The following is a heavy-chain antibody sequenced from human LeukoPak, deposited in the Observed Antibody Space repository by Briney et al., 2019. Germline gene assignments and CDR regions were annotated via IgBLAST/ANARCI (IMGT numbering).Heavy chain of an antibody. CDR2: IYHSGST. CDR3: ARGGDYYERILDY. D-gene: IGHD3-22*01. V-gene: IGHV4-30-2*01. J-gene: IGHJ4*02. CDR1: GGSISSGGYS. Sequence: SQTLYLTCAVSGGSISSGGYSWSWIRQPPGTGLEWIGYIYHSGSTYYNPSLKSRVTISVDRSKNQFSLKLSSVTAADTAVYYCARGGDYYERILDYWGQGTLVTVSS.